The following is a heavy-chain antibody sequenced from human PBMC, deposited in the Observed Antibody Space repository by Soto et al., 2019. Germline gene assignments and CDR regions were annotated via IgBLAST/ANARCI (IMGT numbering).Heavy chain of an antibody. CDR2: INPNSGGT. CDR1: GYTFTGYY. J-gene: IGHJ6*03. V-gene: IGHV1-2*04. CDR3: ARGGSPLLLDYYYYMDV. D-gene: IGHD3-10*01. Sequence: RASVKVSCKASGYTFTGYYMHWVRQAPGQGLEWMGWINPNSGGTNYAQKFQGWVTMTRDTSISTAYMELSRLRSDDTAVYYCARGGSPLLLDYYYYMDVWGKGTTVTVSS.